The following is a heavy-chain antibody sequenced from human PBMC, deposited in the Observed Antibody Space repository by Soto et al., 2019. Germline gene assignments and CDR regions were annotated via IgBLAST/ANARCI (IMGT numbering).Heavy chain of an antibody. CDR1: GDSLNSYG. CDR3: ASDRGYGLVN. Sequence: QVQLVQSGAEVKKPGSSVKLSCDVYGDSLNSYGFNWVRQAPGQGLEWMEGIMPTFGITNHTQKFQDRISNTADASTDTAYMELRSLRADGTAIDCGASDRGYGLVNWGQGTLLTVSS. D-gene: IGHD3-16*01. CDR2: IMPTFGIT. V-gene: IGHV1-69*12. J-gene: IGHJ4*02.